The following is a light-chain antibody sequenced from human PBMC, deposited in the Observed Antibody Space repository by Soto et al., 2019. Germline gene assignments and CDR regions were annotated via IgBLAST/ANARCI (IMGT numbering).Light chain of an antibody. CDR2: AAS. CDR1: QSVSRY. J-gene: IGKJ5*01. CDR3: QQSYITPPIT. V-gene: IGKV1-39*01. Sequence: QIIQSPSSLSAVVGARVTITXXASQSVSRYLNWYQHKPGKAPKLLINAASNLRSGVPSRFSGSGSGTDFTLTIDGLQPEDFAVYYCQQSYITPPITSAQRARLEI.